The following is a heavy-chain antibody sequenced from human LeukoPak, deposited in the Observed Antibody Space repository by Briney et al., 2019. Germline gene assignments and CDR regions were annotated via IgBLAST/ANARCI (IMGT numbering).Heavy chain of an antibody. Sequence: SQTLSLTCTVSGGSISSGSYYWSWIRQPAGKGLEWIGRIYTSGSTNYNPSLKSRVTISVDTSKSQFSLKLSSVTAADTAVYYCARRALISSSWPYWYFDLWGRGTLVTVSS. D-gene: IGHD6-13*01. CDR2: IYTSGST. CDR3: ARRALISSSWPYWYFDL. J-gene: IGHJ2*01. CDR1: GGSISSGSYY. V-gene: IGHV4-61*02.